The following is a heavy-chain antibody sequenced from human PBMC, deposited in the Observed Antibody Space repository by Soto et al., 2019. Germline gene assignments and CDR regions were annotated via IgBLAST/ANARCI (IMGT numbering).Heavy chain of an antibody. Sequence: EVQLVESGGGLVQPGGSLRLSCAASGFTFSSYWMCWVRQAPGKGLEWVANIKQDGSEKYYVDSVKGRFTISRDNAKNSLYLQMNSLSAEDAAVYYCASDVDTGYWGQGTLVTVSS. CDR3: ASDVDTGY. CDR1: GFTFSSYW. CDR2: IKQDGSEK. J-gene: IGHJ4*02. D-gene: IGHD5-18*01. V-gene: IGHV3-7*01.